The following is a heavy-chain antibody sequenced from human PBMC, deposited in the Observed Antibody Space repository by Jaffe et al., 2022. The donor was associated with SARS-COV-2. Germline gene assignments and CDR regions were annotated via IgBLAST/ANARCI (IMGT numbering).Heavy chain of an antibody. CDR1: GFTFSSYA. Sequence: EVQLLESGGGLVQPGGSLRLSCAASGFTFSSYAMSWVRQAPGKGLEWVSAISGSGGSTYYADSVKGRFTISRDNSKNTLYLQMNSLRAEDTAVYYCAKDVLGGSQGTRGSLFDYWGQGTLVTVSS. J-gene: IGHJ4*02. CDR2: ISGSGGST. V-gene: IGHV3-23*01. CDR3: AKDVLGGSQGTRGSLFDY. D-gene: IGHD1-26*01.